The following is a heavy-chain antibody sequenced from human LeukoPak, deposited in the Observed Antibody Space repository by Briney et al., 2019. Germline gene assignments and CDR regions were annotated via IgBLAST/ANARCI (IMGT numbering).Heavy chain of an antibody. CDR1: GGSISSSNW. D-gene: IGHD2-2*01. CDR3: ARMFPAAYPDYYYYMDV. CDR2: VSQSGST. J-gene: IGHJ6*03. V-gene: IGHV4-4*02. Sequence: SGTLSLTCAVSGGSISSSNWWSWVRQPPGKGLEWIGEVSQSGSTNYNPSLKSRVTISVDKSKNQFSLKLSSVTAADTALYYCARMFPAAYPDYYYYMDVWGKGTTVIVSS.